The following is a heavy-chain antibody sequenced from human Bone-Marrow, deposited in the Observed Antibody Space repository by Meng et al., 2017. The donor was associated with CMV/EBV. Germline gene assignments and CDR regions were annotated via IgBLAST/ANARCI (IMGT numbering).Heavy chain of an antibody. V-gene: IGHV1-69*06. CDR2: IIPIFGTA. D-gene: IGHD2-2*01. CDR1: GGTFSSYA. CDR3: ARDLIVVVPAAISPDYYGMDV. J-gene: IGHJ6*02. Sequence: SVKVSCKASGGTFSSYAISWVRQAPGQGLEWMGGIIPIFGTANYAQKFQGRVTITADKSTSTAYMELSSLRSEDTAVYYCARDLIVVVPAAISPDYYGMDVWGQGNTVTVSS.